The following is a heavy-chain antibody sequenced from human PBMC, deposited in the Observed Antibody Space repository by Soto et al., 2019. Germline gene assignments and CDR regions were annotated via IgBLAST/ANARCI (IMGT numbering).Heavy chain of an antibody. CDR3: ARVQLVRGSAFDI. V-gene: IGHV4-31*03. D-gene: IGHD6-6*01. J-gene: IGHJ3*02. CDR2: IYYSGST. Sequence: SETQSLTCTVSGGSISSGCYYWSWIRQHPGKGLEWIGYIYYSGSTYYNPSLKSRVTISVDTSKNQFSLKLSSVTAADTAVYYCARVQLVRGSAFDIWGQGPMVTVSS. CDR1: GGSISSGCYY.